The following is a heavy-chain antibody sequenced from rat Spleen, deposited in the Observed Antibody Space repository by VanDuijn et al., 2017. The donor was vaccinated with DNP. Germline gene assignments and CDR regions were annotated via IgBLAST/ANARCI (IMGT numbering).Heavy chain of an antibody. V-gene: IGHV5-25*01. D-gene: IGHD5-1*01. CDR2: ISPSGSRT. CDR3: ARGSGTYYWYFDF. Sequence: EVQLVESGGGLVQPGRSLKLSCAASGFTFSNYYMAWVRQAPKKGLEWVAAISPSGSRTYYLDSVKGRFTISRDDAKSSPYLQMNSLRSEDTATYFCARGSGTYYWYFDFWGPGTMVTVSS. J-gene: IGHJ1*01. CDR1: GFTFSNYY.